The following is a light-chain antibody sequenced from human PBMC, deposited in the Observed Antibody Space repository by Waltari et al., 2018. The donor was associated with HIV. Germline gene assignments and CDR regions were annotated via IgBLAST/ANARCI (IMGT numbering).Light chain of an antibody. V-gene: IGLV2-14*03. J-gene: IGLJ2*01. CDR3: GSYTATSTLGV. CDR2: DVT. Sequence: QSALTQPASVSGSPGQSITLSCIGSSSDVGAYDYVSWYHPHPGKAPKLLIYDVTHRPSGMSARFSGSKSGNTASLTISGLQADDEADYYCGSYTATSTLGVFGGGTKLTVL. CDR1: SSDVGAYDY.